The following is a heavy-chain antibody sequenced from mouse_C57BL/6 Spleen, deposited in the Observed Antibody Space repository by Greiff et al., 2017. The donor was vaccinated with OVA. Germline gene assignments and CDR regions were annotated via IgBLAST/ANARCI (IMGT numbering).Heavy chain of an antibody. CDR3: ARGNYGSSSAWFAY. D-gene: IGHD1-1*01. J-gene: IGHJ3*01. CDR1: GYSFTDYN. CDR2: INPNYGTT. V-gene: IGHV1-39*01. Sequence: VHVKQSGPELVKPGASVKISCKASGYSFTDYNMNWVKQSNGKSLEWIGVINPNYGTTSYNQKFKGKATLTVDQSSSTAYMQLNSLTSEDSAVYYCARGNYGSSSAWFAYWGQGTLVTVSA.